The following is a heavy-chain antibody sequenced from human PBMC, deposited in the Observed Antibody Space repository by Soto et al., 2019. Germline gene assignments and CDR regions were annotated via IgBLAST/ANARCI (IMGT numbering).Heavy chain of an antibody. Sequence: QVQLVESGGGVVQPGRSLRLTCAASGFIFSSKGMHWVRQAPGKGLEWVALVSNDGSRKYYADSVKGRFTISRDNSENTVFLQVNSLGAAGQAGFYCAKPLRPGLQFFDFWGQGTLVTVSS. D-gene: IGHD4-4*01. CDR3: AKPLRPGLQFFDF. CDR2: VSNDGSRK. CDR1: GFIFSSKG. V-gene: IGHV3-30*18. J-gene: IGHJ4*02.